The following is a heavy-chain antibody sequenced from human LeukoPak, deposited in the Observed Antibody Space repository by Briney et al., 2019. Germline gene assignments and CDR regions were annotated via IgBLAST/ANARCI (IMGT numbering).Heavy chain of an antibody. J-gene: IGHJ3*02. CDR2: IFYSGST. Sequence: SETLSLTCTVSGGSISNYYWSWIRQPPGKGLEWIGHIFYSGSTNYNPSVKSRVTISVDTSKNQFSLKLSSVTAADTAVYYCARRVWATTISRDAFDIWGQGTVATVSS. V-gene: IGHV4-59*01. CDR3: ARRVWATTISRDAFDI. D-gene: IGHD1-26*01. CDR1: GGSISNYY.